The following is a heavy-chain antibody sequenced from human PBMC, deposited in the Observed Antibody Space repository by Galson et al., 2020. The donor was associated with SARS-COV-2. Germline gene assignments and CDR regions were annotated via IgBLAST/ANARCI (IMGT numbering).Heavy chain of an antibody. Sequence: PGGSLRLSCAASGFMFSSFGMHWVRQAPGKGLEWVAVISYDGSDKYYADSVKGRFTVSRDNSKNTLFLQMNSLRGDDTAVYYCANDIAARLGWSWYYALDVWGQGTTVTVSS. J-gene: IGHJ6*02. V-gene: IGHV3-30*18. CDR1: GFMFSSFG. CDR3: ANDIAARLGWSWYYALDV. CDR2: ISYDGSDK. D-gene: IGHD6-6*01.